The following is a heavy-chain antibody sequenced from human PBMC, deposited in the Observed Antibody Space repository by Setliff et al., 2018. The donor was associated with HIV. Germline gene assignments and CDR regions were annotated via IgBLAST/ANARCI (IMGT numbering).Heavy chain of an antibody. J-gene: IGHJ5*02. V-gene: IGHV3-48*04. CDR3: VTQRRVRLGELKSWFDP. CDR1: GFTYSDYS. CDR2: IRSGGGAI. D-gene: IGHD3-16*01. Sequence: HPGGSLRLSCTVSGFTYSDYSMNWVRQTPGKGLEWVSYIRSGGGAIYYGDSVRGRFSISRVDAANSLYLQISSLKAEDTAVYYCVTQRRVRLGELKSWFDPWGQGTLVTVSS.